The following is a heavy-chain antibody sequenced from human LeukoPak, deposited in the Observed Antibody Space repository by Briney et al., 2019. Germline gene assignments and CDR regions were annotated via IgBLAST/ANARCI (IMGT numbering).Heavy chain of an antibody. CDR3: AKGWVYFDY. V-gene: IGHV4-59*02. Sequence: PFENLSLTCIVSGGSVSSFPWGWIRQAPGEGLEWIGYIYNSGSTTYNPSLKSRVTISVDMSKNELSLRLTSVTAADTAVYYCAKGWVYFDYWGQGTLVTVSS. J-gene: IGHJ4*02. CDR1: GGSVSSFP. CDR2: IYNSGST. D-gene: IGHD1-26*01.